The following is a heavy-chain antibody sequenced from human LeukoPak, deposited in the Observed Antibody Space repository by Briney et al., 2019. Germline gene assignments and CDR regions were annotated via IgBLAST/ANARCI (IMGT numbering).Heavy chain of an antibody. CDR2: IYYSGST. J-gene: IGHJ5*02. Sequence: PSETLSLTCTVSGGSISSSSYYWGWIRQPPWKGLEWIGSIYYSGSTYYNPSLKSRVTISVDKSKNQFSLKLSSVTAADTAVYYCARRYRGMAVAHPRVFDPWGQGTLVTVSS. CDR3: ARRYRGMAVAHPRVFDP. V-gene: IGHV4-39*07. CDR1: GGSISSSSYY. D-gene: IGHD6-19*01.